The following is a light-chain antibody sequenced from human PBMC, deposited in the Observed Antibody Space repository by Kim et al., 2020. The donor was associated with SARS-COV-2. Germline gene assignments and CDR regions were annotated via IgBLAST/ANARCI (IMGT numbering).Light chain of an antibody. CDR3: QQSHTAPLLT. Sequence: DIQMTQSPSSLAASVGDRVTIACRASQSINTYLNWYQQKPGKAPKLLIYAASTLQSGVPSRFSGSGSGTDFTLTISSLQPEDFATYYCQQSHTAPLLTFGGGSNVEI. V-gene: IGKV1-39*01. CDR1: QSINTY. J-gene: IGKJ4*01. CDR2: AAS.